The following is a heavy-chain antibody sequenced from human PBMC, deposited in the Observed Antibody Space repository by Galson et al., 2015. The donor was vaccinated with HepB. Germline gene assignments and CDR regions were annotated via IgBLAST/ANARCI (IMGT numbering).Heavy chain of an antibody. CDR3: AKDGMDSSGYWDFDY. Sequence: SLRLSCAASGFTFSSYAMSWVRQAPGKGLEWVSAISGSGGSTYYADSVKGRFTISRDNSKNTLYLQMNSLRAEDTAVYYCAKDGMDSSGYWDFDYWGQGTLVTVSS. CDR1: GFTFSSYA. V-gene: IGHV3-23*01. D-gene: IGHD3-22*01. J-gene: IGHJ4*02. CDR2: ISGSGGST.